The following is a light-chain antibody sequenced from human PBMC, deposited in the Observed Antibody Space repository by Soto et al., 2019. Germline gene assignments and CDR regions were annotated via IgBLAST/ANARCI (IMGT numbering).Light chain of an antibody. CDR2: DAS. Sequence: FHMTHAPSTLSASVLYRVTITFRSSQNIRSRLCWFQQKPGKAPKLLIYDASSLESGVPQRFSGSGSGTEFTLTISSLQTDDFAVYYCQQTYNSPLTFGQGTKVDIK. CDR3: QQTYNSPLT. CDR1: QNIRSR. J-gene: IGKJ1*01. V-gene: IGKV1-5*01.